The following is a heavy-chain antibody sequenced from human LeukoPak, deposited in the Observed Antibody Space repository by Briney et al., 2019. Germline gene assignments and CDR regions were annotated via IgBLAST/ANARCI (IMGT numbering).Heavy chain of an antibody. J-gene: IGHJ4*02. CDR3: AKESPRYIAVAGTTPFDY. CDR2: ISSSSSYI. Sequence: PGGPLRLSCAASGFTFSSYSMNWVRQAPGKGLEWVSSISSSSSYIYYADSVKGRFTISRDNAKNSLYLQMNSLRAEDTAVYYCAKESPRYIAVAGTTPFDYWGQGTLVTVSS. V-gene: IGHV3-21*01. CDR1: GFTFSSYS. D-gene: IGHD6-19*01.